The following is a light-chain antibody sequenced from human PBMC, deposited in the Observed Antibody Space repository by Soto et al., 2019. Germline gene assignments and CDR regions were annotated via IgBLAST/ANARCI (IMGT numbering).Light chain of an antibody. V-gene: IGKV3-20*01. CDR2: GAS. J-gene: IGKJ1*01. Sequence: EIVLTQSPGTLSLSPGERATLSCRASQSVSSSYLAWYQQKAGQAPRLVIYGASIRATGIPDRFSGSGSGTDFTLTISRLEPEDSAVYYCPQYGSSPRTFGQGTKVEIK. CDR1: QSVSSSY. CDR3: PQYGSSPRT.